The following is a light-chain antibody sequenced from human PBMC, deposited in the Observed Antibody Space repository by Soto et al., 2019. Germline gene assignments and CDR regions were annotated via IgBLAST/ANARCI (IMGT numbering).Light chain of an antibody. CDR2: DAS. CDR3: QQYNSYSPLT. J-gene: IGKJ2*01. CDR1: QSISSW. V-gene: IGKV1-5*01. Sequence: DIQMTQSPSTLSASVGDRVTITCWASQSISSWLAWYQQKPGKAPKLLIYDASSLESGVPSSFSGSGSGTEFTLTISSLQPDDFATYYCQQYNSYSPLTFGQGTKLEIK.